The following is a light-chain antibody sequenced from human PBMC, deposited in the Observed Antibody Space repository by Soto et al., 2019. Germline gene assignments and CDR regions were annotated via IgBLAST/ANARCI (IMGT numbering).Light chain of an antibody. CDR2: EVT. V-gene: IGLV2-14*03. Sequence: QSALTQPASVSGSPGQSITISCTGTSGDIGGYDYVSWYQQHPGEAPQLIIYEVTNRPSGVSNRFSGSKSGNTASLTISGLQTEDEADYYCCSYTDSSARVFGTGTKLTVL. J-gene: IGLJ1*01. CDR3: CSYTDSSARV. CDR1: SGDIGGYDY.